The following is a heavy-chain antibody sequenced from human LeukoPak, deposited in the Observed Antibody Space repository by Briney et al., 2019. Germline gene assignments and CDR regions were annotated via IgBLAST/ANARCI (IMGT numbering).Heavy chain of an antibody. J-gene: IGHJ4*02. CDR2: IKQDGSEK. D-gene: IGHD3-10*01. Sequence: GGSLRLSCAASGFTFSRYWMSWVRQAPGKGLEWVANIKQDGSEKYYVDSVKGRFTISRDNAKNSLYLQMNSLRAEDTAVYYCASSGSHYQFDYWGQGTLSPSPQ. CDR3: ASSGSHYQFDY. CDR1: GFTFSRYW. V-gene: IGHV3-7*01.